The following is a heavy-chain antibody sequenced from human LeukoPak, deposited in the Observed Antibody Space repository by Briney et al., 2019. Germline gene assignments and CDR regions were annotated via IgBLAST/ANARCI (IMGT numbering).Heavy chain of an antibody. V-gene: IGHV1-18*01. J-gene: IGHJ4*02. D-gene: IGHD6-13*01. Sequence: GASVKVSCKASGYTFTSYGISSVRQAPGQGLEWMGWISAYNGNTNYAQKLQGRVTMTTDTSTSTAYMELRSLRSDDTAVYYCAISAADNYFDYWGQGTLVTVSS. CDR1: GYTFTSYG. CDR2: ISAYNGNT. CDR3: AISAADNYFDY.